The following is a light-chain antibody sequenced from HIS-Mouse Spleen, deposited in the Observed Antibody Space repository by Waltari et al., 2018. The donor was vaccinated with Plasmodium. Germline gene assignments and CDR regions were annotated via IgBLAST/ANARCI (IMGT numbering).Light chain of an antibody. CDR1: QDISNY. V-gene: IGKV1-33*01. CDR3: QQYDNLPRFT. Sequence: DIQMTQSPSSLSASVGDRVTITCQASQDISNYLNWYQQKPGKAPKLLIYDSSNLETGVPSRFSGSGSCTDFTFTISSLQPEDIATYYCQQYDNLPRFTFGPGTKVDIK. CDR2: DSS. J-gene: IGKJ3*01.